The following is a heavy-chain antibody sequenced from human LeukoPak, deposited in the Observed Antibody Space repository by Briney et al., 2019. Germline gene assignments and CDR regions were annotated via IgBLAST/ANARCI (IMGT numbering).Heavy chain of an antibody. V-gene: IGHV3-15*01. CDR1: GFTFSNAW. D-gene: IGHD3-22*01. J-gene: IGHJ4*02. CDR3: ARAYYDSGTYYFDY. Sequence: GGSLRLSCAASGFTFSNAWMSWVRQAPGKGLEWVGRIKSKTDGGTTDYAASVKGRFTISRDDSKNTLYLQMNSLRADDTAVYYCARAYYDSGTYYFDYWGQGILVTVSS. CDR2: IKSKTDGGTT.